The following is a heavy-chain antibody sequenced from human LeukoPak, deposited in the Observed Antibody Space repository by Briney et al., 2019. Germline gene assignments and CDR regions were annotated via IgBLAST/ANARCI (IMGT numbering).Heavy chain of an antibody. CDR1: GGTFSSYA. Sequence: SVKVSCKASGGTFSSYAISWVRQAPGQGLEWMGGIIPIFGTANYAQKFQGRVTITADESTSTAYMELSSLRSEDTAVYYCARVRFDILTGYPNPDYYYYYYMDVWGKGTTVTVSS. J-gene: IGHJ6*03. V-gene: IGHV1-69*13. D-gene: IGHD3-9*01. CDR2: IIPIFGTA. CDR3: ARVRFDILTGYPNPDYYYYYYMDV.